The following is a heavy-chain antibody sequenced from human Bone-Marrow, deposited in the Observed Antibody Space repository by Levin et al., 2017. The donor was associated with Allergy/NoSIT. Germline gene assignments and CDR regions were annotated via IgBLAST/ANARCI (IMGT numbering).Heavy chain of an antibody. CDR1: GFSLSTSGVG. J-gene: IGHJ5*02. V-gene: IGHV2-5*02. CDR3: ARAIIGVVIPKFDP. D-gene: IGHD3-3*01. Sequence: SGPTLVKPTQTLTLTCTFSGFSLSTSGVGVGWIRQPPGKALEWLALIYWDDDKRYSPSLKSRLTITKDTSKNQVVLTMTNMDPVDTATYYCARAIIGVVIPKFDPWGQGTLVTVSS. CDR2: IYWDDDK.